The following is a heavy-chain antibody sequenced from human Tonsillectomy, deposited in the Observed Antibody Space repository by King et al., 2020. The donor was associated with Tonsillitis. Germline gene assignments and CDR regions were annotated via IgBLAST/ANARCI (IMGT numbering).Heavy chain of an antibody. CDR1: GVTFTTYA. Sequence: VQLVESGGGVVQPGRSLRLSCAASGVTFTTYAMHWVRQAPGKGLEGVAFISYDGSNNSYSDSVKGRYTLSRDNSKNTLYLQMNSLSAEDTAVYYCARAGFCDSTSCYRYYYYMDVWGKGTTVTVSS. CDR3: ARAGFCDSTSCYRYYYYMDV. J-gene: IGHJ6*03. V-gene: IGHV3-30-3*01. CDR2: ISYDGSNN. D-gene: IGHD2-2*01.